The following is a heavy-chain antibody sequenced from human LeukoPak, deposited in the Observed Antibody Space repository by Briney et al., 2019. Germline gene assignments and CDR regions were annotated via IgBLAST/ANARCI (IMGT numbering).Heavy chain of an antibody. V-gene: IGHV4-39*01. Sequence: PSETLSLTCAVSGGSISSTTSYWGWIRQPPRKGLEWLGRIYYSVSTFYNPSLKSRVTISVDTSNNQFSLRLSSVTAADTAVYYCARHGSTDYFDYWGQGTLVTVSS. CDR3: ARHGSTDYFDY. D-gene: IGHD2-2*03. CDR2: IYYSVST. J-gene: IGHJ4*02. CDR1: GGSISSTTSY.